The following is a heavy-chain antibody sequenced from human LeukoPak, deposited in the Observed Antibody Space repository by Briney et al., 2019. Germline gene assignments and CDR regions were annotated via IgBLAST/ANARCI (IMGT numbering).Heavy chain of an antibody. D-gene: IGHD2-8*01. Sequence: GGSLRLSCTASGFTFGDYAMSWVRQAPGKGLEWVGFIRSKAYGGTTEYAASVKSRFTISRDDSKSIAYLQMNSLKTEDTAVYYCTRGRMVYATYFDYWGQGTLVTVSS. CDR1: GFTFGDYA. J-gene: IGHJ4*02. V-gene: IGHV3-49*04. CDR2: IRSKAYGGTT. CDR3: TRGRMVYATYFDY.